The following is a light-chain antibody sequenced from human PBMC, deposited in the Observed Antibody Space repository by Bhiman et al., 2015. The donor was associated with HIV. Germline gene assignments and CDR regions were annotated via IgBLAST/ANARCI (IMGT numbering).Light chain of an antibody. V-gene: IGLV2-11*01. CDR3: SSYISSSTDNYV. Sequence: QSALTQPRSVSGSPGQSVTISCTGSSSDVGGSDYVSWYQQHPGKAPKLMIFDVSKRPSGVSNRFSGSKSGSTASLTISGLQAADEAYYYCSSYISSSTDNYVFGTGTKVTVL. CDR2: DVS. J-gene: IGLJ1*01. CDR1: SSDVGGSDY.